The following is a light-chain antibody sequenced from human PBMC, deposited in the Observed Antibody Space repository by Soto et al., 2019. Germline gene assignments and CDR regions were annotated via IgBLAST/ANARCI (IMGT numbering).Light chain of an antibody. CDR2: HAS. CDR1: WSIDRW. J-gene: IGKJ1*01. CDR3: QHYNSYGT. Sequence: IPMTQSPSTLHASXGDRVTIPCRSRWSIDRWLAWYQQITGXASKVXIYHASSLETGVTSRFSGSGYGTEFIITISSLQPDDFATYDCQHYNSYGTFGQGTKVDIK. V-gene: IGKV1-5*01.